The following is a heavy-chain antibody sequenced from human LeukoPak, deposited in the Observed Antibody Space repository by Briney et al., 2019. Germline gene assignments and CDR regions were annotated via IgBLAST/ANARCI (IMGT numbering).Heavy chain of an antibody. J-gene: IGHJ4*02. CDR2: ISSIGSTI. D-gene: IGHD6-6*01. V-gene: IGHV3-48*03. CDR1: GFTFSSYE. Sequence: GGSLRLSCAASGFTFSSYEMNWVRKAPGKGLERVSYISSIGSTIYYAESVKGRFTISRDNAKNSLYLQMNSLRAEDTAVYYCARAKGLAARPPGYWGQGTLVTVSS. CDR3: ARAKGLAARPPGY.